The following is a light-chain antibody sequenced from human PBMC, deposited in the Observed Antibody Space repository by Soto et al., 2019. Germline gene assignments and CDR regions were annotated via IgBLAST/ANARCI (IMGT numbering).Light chain of an antibody. CDR3: QQYYSYPPAT. J-gene: IGKJ1*01. CDR2: AAS. CDR1: QGISSY. Sequence: IQMTQSPSSLSASTGDRVTITCRASQGISSYLAWYQQKPGKAPKLLIYAASTLQSGVPSRFSGSGSGTDFTLTISCLQSEDFATYYCQQYYSYPPATFGQGTKVDIK. V-gene: IGKV1-8*01.